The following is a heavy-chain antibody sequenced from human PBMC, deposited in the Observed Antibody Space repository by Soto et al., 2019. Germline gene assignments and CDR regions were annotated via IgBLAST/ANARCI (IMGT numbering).Heavy chain of an antibody. J-gene: IGHJ4*02. Sequence: HPGGSLRLSCAGSGFTFSGFAMTWVRQAPGKGLEWVSRLSGSGGSTYYADSVKGRFTISRDNSKNTLYLQMNSLRVEDTAVYYCAKEASYGAIDYWGQGTLVTVSS. CDR1: GFTFSGFA. V-gene: IGHV3-23*01. CDR3: AKEASYGAIDY. CDR2: LSGSGGST. D-gene: IGHD3-16*01.